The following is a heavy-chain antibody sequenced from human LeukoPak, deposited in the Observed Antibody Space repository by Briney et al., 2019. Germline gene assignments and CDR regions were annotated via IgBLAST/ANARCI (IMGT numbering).Heavy chain of an antibody. V-gene: IGHV1-46*01. CDR3: ARGGNYYGSGSPNNYYYYYGMDV. D-gene: IGHD3-10*01. CDR1: GYTFTSYY. Sequence: ASVKVSCKASGYTFTSYYMHWVRQAPGQGLEWMGIINPSGGGTSYAQKFQGRVTMTRDTSTSTVYMELSSLRSEDTAVYYCARGGNYYGSGSPNNYYYYYGMDVWGQGTTVTVSS. J-gene: IGHJ6*02. CDR2: INPSGGGT.